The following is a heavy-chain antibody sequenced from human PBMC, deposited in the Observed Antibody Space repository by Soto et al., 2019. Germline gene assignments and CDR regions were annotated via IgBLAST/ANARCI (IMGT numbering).Heavy chain of an antibody. CDR1: GGSVSSGSYY. J-gene: IGHJ4*02. Sequence: PSETLSLTCTVSGGSVSSGSYYWSWIRQPPGKGLEWIGYIYYSGSTNYNPSLKSRVTISVDTPKNQFSLKLSSVTAADTSMYYCARLINYSNGAFDYWGQGTLVTVSS. CDR2: IYYSGST. D-gene: IGHD6-19*01. V-gene: IGHV4-61*01. CDR3: ARLINYSNGAFDY.